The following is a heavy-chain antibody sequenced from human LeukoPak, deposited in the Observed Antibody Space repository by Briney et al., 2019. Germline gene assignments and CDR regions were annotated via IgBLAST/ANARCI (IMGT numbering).Heavy chain of an antibody. CDR2: ISGGGGNT. CDR3: AKSPYVGDHGGPSA. CDR1: GFTFSTYA. V-gene: IGHV3-23*01. Sequence: GGSLRLSCAGSGFTFSTYAMSWVRRAPGKGPEWVSAISGGGGNTYYAGSVKGRFTISRDDSKNTLFLQMNSLRAEDTAVYYCAKSPYVGDHGGPSAWGQGTLVIVSS. J-gene: IGHJ5*02. D-gene: IGHD4-23*01.